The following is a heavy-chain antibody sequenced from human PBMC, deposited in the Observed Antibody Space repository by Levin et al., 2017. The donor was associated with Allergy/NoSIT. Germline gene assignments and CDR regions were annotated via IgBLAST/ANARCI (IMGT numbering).Heavy chain of an antibody. V-gene: IGHV3-33*01. J-gene: IGHJ3*02. CDR1: GFTFSSYG. CDR2: IWYDGSNK. CDR3: AREGNTDAFDI. D-gene: IGHD2/OR15-2a*01. Sequence: LSLTCAASGFTFSSYGMHWVRQAPGKGLEWVAVIWYDGSNKYYADSVKGRFTISRDNSKNTLYLQMNSLRAEDTAVYYCAREGNTDAFDIWGQGTMVTVSS.